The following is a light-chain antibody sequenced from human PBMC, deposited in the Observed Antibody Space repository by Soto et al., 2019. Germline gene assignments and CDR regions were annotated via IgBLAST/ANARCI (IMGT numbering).Light chain of an antibody. CDR2: AAS. Sequence: AIRMTQSPSSLSASTGARVPITCRASQGISSYLAWYQQKPGKAPKLLIYAASTLQSGVPSRFSGSGSGTDFTLTIASLQPDDFATYYCQQYETFSGTFGPGTKVDIK. CDR1: QGISSY. J-gene: IGKJ1*01. V-gene: IGKV1-8*01. CDR3: QQYETFSGT.